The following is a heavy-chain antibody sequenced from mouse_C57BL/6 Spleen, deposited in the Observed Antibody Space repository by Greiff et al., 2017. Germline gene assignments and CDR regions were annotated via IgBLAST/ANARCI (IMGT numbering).Heavy chain of an antibody. D-gene: IGHD1-1*01. CDR1: GFTFSSYA. CDR2: ISSGGDYI. CDR3: TRENGSLYDFDC. V-gene: IGHV5-9-1*02. J-gene: IGHJ2*01. Sequence: EVQVVESGEGLVKPGGSLKLSCAASGFTFSSYAMSWVRQTPEKRLEWVAYISSGGDYIYYADTVKGRFTISRDNPRNTLYLQMSSLKSEDTAMYYCTRENGSLYDFDCWGQGTTRTVTA.